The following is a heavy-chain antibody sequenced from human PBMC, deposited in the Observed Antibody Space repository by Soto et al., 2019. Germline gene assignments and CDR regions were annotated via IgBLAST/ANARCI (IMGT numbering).Heavy chain of an antibody. Sequence: GGSLRLSCAASGFTFSSYGMHWVRQAPGKGLEWVAVISYDGSNKYYADSVKGRFTISRDNSKNTLYLQMNSLRAEDTAVYYCANDRGDPWDYYYMDVWGKGTTVTVS. CDR1: GFTFSSYG. J-gene: IGHJ6*03. CDR3: ANDRGDPWDYYYMDV. D-gene: IGHD3-10*01. V-gene: IGHV3-30*18. CDR2: ISYDGSNK.